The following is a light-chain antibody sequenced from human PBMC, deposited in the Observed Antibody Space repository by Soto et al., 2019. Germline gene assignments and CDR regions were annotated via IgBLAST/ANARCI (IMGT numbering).Light chain of an antibody. Sequence: DIQMTQSPSSLSASVGDRVTITCQASQDISNHLNWYQQKPGKAPKLLIYDASNLEPGVPSRFSGSGSGTDFTFTISSLQPEDIATYYCQQYDNLPYTFGQGTKLEIK. V-gene: IGKV1-33*01. CDR1: QDISNH. J-gene: IGKJ2*01. CDR2: DAS. CDR3: QQYDNLPYT.